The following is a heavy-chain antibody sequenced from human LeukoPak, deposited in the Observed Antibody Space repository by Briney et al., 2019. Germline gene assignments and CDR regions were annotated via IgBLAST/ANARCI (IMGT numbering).Heavy chain of an antibody. J-gene: IGHJ4*02. Sequence: SQTLSLTCTVSGGSISSGSYYWSWIRQPAGKGLEWIGRIYTSGSTNYNPSLESRVTISVDTSKNQFSLKLSSVTAADTAVYYCARESWDCSGGSCYTWIWGQGTLVTVSS. D-gene: IGHD2-15*01. CDR2: IYTSGST. CDR3: ARESWDCSGGSCYTWI. V-gene: IGHV4-61*02. CDR1: GGSISSGSYY.